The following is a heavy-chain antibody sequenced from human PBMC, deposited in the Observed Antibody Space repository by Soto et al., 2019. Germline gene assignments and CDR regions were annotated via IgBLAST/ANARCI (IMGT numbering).Heavy chain of an antibody. CDR2: LLRPGRST. Sequence: GSLRLSCAASGFMFSDYAMTWARQAPGKELEWVSGLLRPGRSTYYADSVKGRFTISGDTSANTVYLQMDSLRAEDTAVYYCAKDAIANDGIWLMDSWGQGTVVTVSS. J-gene: IGHJ5*02. V-gene: IGHV3-23*01. D-gene: IGHD3-16*01. CDR3: AKDAIANDGIWLMDS. CDR1: GFMFSDYA.